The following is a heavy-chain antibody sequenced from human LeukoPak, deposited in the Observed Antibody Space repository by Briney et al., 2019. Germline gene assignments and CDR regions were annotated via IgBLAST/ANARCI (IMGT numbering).Heavy chain of an antibody. J-gene: IGHJ2*01. CDR3: ARGTYYDFWSPYWYFDL. CDR2: INPNSGGT. D-gene: IGHD3-3*01. Sequence: GASVKVSCKASGYTFTGYYMHWVRQAPGQGLEWMGWINPNSGGTNYAQKFQGWVTMTRDTSISTAYMELSRLRSDDTAVYYCARGTYYDFWSPYWYFDLWGRGTLVTVSS. CDR1: GYTFTGYY. V-gene: IGHV1-2*04.